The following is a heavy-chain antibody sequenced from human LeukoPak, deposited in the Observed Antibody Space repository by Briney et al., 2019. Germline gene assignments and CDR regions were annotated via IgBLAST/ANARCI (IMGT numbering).Heavy chain of an antibody. CDR3: AKAGRSGWYPGWPFDI. D-gene: IGHD6-19*01. CDR2: IRYSGAST. J-gene: IGHJ3*02. V-gene: IGHV3-23*01. CDR1: GFTFLTYA. Sequence: GGSLRLSCAASGFTFLTYAMSWVRPAPGKGLQWVSVIRYSGASTYYADSVKGRFTISRDNSKNTLYLQMNSLRAEDTAVYYCAKAGRSGWYPGWPFDIWGQGTMVTVSS.